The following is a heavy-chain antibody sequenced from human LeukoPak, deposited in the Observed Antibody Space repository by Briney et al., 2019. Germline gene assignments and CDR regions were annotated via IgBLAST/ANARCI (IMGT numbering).Heavy chain of an antibody. CDR1: GFTFSSYA. CDR3: AKLVPSDDFWSGYLGWFDP. Sequence: GGSLRLSCAASGFTFSSYAMCWVRQAPGKGLEWVSAISGSGGSTYYADSVKGRFTISRDNSKNTLYLQMNSLRAEDTAVYYCAKLVPSDDFWSGYLGWFDPWVQGTLVTVSS. J-gene: IGHJ5*02. V-gene: IGHV3-23*01. D-gene: IGHD3-3*01. CDR2: ISGSGGST.